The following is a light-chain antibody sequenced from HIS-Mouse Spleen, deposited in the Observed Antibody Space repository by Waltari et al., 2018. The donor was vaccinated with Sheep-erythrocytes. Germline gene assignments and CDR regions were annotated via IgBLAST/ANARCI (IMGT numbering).Light chain of an antibody. CDR1: KLGDKY. V-gene: IGLV3-1*01. CDR2: QDS. J-gene: IGLJ2*01. CDR3: QAWDSSTAWNVV. Sequence: SYELTQPPSVSVSPGQTASITCSGDKLGDKYACWYQQKPGQSPVLVIYQDSKRPSGVPERFAGSNSGNTATLIISGTQAMYEADYYCQAWDSSTAWNVVFGGGTKLTVL.